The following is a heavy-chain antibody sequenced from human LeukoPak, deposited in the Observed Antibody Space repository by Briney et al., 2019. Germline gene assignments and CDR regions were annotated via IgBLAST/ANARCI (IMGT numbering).Heavy chain of an antibody. CDR1: GGSISSGDYY. Sequence: PSETLSLTCTVSGGSISSGDYYWSWFRQPPGMGPEWIGYIYYSGSTYYNPSLKSRVTISVDTSKNQFSLKLSSVTAADTAVYYCASLDSSGYWFDPWGQGTLVTVSS. V-gene: IGHV4-30-4*08. J-gene: IGHJ5*02. CDR2: IYYSGST. CDR3: ASLDSSGYWFDP. D-gene: IGHD6-19*01.